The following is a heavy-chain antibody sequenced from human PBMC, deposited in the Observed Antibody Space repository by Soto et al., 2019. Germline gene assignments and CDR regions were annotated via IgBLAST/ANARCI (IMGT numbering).Heavy chain of an antibody. CDR3: ASDMQAYGGYFPPPRLFDY. D-gene: IGHD4-17*01. CDR1: GYTFTSYY. Sequence: ASVKVSCKASGYTFTSYYMHWVRQAPGRGLEWMGIINPSGGSTSYAQKFQGRVTMTRDTSTSTVYMELSSLRSEDTAVYYCASDMQAYGGYFPPPRLFDYWGQGTLVPVSS. V-gene: IGHV1-46*01. CDR2: INPSGGST. J-gene: IGHJ4*02.